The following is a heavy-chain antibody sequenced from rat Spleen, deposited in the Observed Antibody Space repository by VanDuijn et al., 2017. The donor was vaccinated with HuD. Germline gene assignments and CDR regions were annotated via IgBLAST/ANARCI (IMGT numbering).Heavy chain of an antibody. J-gene: IGHJ2*01. CDR3: VRQGTINTVVRYYFDY. Sequence: EVQLVESDGGLVQPGRSLKLSCAASGFTFSDYYMAWVRQAPTKGLEWVATITPGGDNSYYRDSVKGRFSISRDDAKSTLYLQMDSLRSEDMATYYCVRQGTINTVVRYYFDYWGQGVMVTVSS. CDR1: GFTFSDYY. D-gene: IGHD1-1*01. CDR2: ITPGGDNS. V-gene: IGHV5-25*01.